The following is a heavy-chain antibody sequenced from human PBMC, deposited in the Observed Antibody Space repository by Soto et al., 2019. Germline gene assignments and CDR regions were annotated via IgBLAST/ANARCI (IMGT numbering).Heavy chain of an antibody. D-gene: IGHD6-13*01. J-gene: IGHJ6*03. CDR2: IKQDGSEK. V-gene: IGHV3-7*01. Sequence: HPGGSLRLSCAASGFTFSSYWMSWVRQAPGKGLEWVANIKQDGSEKYYVDSVKGRFTISRDNAKNSLYLQMNSLRAEDTAVYYCASHNSSPGYYYYYMDVWGKGTTVTVSS. CDR3: ASHNSSPGYYYYYMDV. CDR1: GFTFSSYW.